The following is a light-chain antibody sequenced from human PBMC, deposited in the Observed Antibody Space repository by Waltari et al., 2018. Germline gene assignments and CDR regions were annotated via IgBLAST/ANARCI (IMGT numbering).Light chain of an antibody. CDR1: QSIGRW. Sequence: DIQMTQSPSTLSASVGDRVTITCRASQSIGRWLAWYQQKPGKAPKVLIYGVSSLQSGAPSRFSGSGSGTEFTLTISSLQPDDFATYYCQQYDNEWSFGQGTKVDIK. CDR2: GVS. V-gene: IGKV1-5*03. CDR3: QQYDNEWS. J-gene: IGKJ1*01.